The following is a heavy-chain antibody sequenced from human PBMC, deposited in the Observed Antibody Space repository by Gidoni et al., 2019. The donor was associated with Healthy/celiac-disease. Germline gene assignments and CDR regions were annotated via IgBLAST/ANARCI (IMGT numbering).Heavy chain of an antibody. D-gene: IGHD3-3*01. CDR3: ARGVESPRYFDY. Sequence: QVQLVESGGGVVQPGRSLRLACPASGFPFSSYGMHWVRQAPGKGLEWVAVIWYDGSNKYYADSVKGRFTISRDNSKNTLYLQMNSLRAEDTAVYYCARGVESPRYFDYWGQGTLVTVSS. CDR1: GFPFSSYG. J-gene: IGHJ4*02. V-gene: IGHV3-33*01. CDR2: IWYDGSNK.